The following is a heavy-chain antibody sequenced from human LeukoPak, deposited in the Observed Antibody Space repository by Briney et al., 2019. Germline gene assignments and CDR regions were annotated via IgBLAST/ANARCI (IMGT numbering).Heavy chain of an antibody. J-gene: IGHJ4*02. D-gene: IGHD6-19*01. CDR2: ISYDGSNK. Sequence: PGGSLRLSCAASGFTFSSYAMHWVRQAPGKGLEWVAVISYDGSNKYYADSVKGRLTISRDNSKNTLYLQMNSLRAEDTAVYYCARVSQWLVYYFDYWGQGTLVTVSS. V-gene: IGHV3-30-3*01. CDR1: GFTFSSYA. CDR3: ARVSQWLVYYFDY.